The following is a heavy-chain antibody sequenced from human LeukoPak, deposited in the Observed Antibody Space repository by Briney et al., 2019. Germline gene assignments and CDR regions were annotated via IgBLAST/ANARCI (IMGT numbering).Heavy chain of an antibody. V-gene: IGHV4-61*05. J-gene: IGHJ3*02. D-gene: IGHD4-17*01. CDR1: GGSISSRSHS. Sequence: SETLSLTCTVSGGSISSRSHSWGWIRQPPGKGLEWIGYIYYSGSTNYNPSLKSRVTISVDTSKNQFSLKLSSVTAADTAVYYCARISSTLRAEDAFDIWGQGTMVTVSS. CDR3: ARISSTLRAEDAFDI. CDR2: IYYSGST.